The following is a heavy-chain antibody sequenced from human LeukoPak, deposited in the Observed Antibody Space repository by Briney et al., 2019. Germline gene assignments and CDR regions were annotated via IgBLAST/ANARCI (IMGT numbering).Heavy chain of an antibody. CDR3: ARGPYISSWYYFDD. V-gene: IGHV4-59*01. D-gene: IGHD6-13*01. CDR1: GGSIGTYF. CDR2: VFYNGNT. J-gene: IGHJ4*02. Sequence: SGTLSLTCTVSGGSIGTYFWSWIRQSPGTGLEWIRYVFYNGNTNYNPSLKSRVTMSVDTSKNQFSLKMRSVTAADTAVYYCARGPYISSWYYFDDWGQGTLVTVSS.